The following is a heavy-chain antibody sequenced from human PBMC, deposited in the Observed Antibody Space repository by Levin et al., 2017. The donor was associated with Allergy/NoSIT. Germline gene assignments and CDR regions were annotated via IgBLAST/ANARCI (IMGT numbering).Heavy chain of an antibody. V-gene: IGHV3-7*01. Sequence: GGSLRLSCAASGFTFSSYWMSWVRQAPGKGLEWVANIKQDGSEKYYVDSVKGRFTISRDNAKNSLYLQMNSLRAEDTAVYYCAREDGYNYSPGLYYYYYYGMDVWGQGTTVTVSS. CDR1: GFTFSSYW. D-gene: IGHD5-24*01. CDR2: IKQDGSEK. CDR3: AREDGYNYSPGLYYYYYYGMDV. J-gene: IGHJ6*02.